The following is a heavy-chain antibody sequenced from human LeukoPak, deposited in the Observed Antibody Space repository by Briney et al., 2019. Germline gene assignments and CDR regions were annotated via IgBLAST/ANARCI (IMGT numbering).Heavy chain of an antibody. CDR3: ARDTKRRSAFDI. CDR2: ISGSGGST. Sequence: PGGSLRLSCAASGFTFSTYVVNWVRQAPGKGLQWVSTISGSGGSTYYADSVKGRFTISRDNSKNTLYLQMNSLRAEDTAVYYCARDTKRRSAFDIWGQGTMVTVSS. CDR1: GFTFSTYV. J-gene: IGHJ3*02. D-gene: IGHD1-1*01. V-gene: IGHV3-23*01.